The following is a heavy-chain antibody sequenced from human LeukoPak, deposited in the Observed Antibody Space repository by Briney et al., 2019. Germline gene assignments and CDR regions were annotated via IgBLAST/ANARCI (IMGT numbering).Heavy chain of an antibody. Sequence: PSETLSLTCTVYGGSFSGNYWSWIRQPPGKGLEWIVEINEGGSTNYSPSLKSRLTISVDTSKNQFSLKLSSVTAADTAVYYCARHYGSGSYYPHWGQRTLVTVSS. CDR1: GGSFSGNY. V-gene: IGHV4-34*01. CDR3: ARHYGSGSYYPH. J-gene: IGHJ4*02. D-gene: IGHD3-10*01. CDR2: INEGGST.